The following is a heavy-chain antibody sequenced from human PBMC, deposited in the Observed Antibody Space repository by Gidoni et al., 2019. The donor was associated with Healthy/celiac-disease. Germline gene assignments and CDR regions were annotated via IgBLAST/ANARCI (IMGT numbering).Heavy chain of an antibody. V-gene: IGHV3-30-3*01. CDR1: GFTFSSSA. D-gene: IGHD6-6*01. J-gene: IGHJ4*02. CDR2: ISYDGSNK. CDR3: ARDGGRGRQLAYYFDY. Sequence: QVQLVESGVGVVHPGRSLRLSCAASGFTFSSSAMHWVRQAPGKGLEWVAVISYDGSNKYYADSVKGRFTIYRDNSKNTLYLQMNSLRAEDTAVYYCARDGGRGRQLAYYFDYWGQGTLVTVSS.